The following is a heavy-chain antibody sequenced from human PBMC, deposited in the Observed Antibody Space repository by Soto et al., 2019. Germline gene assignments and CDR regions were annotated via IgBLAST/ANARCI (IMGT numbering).Heavy chain of an antibody. CDR1: GDSVSSNSAA. J-gene: IGHJ6*02. CDR2: TYYRSKWYN. CDR3: ARMGITMVRGVTAYSYYGMYI. Sequence: PSQTLSLTCVISGDSVSSNSAAWNWIRQSPSRGLEWLGRTYYRSKWYNDYAVSVKSRITINPDTSKNQFSLQLNSVTPEDTAVYYYARMGITMVRGVTAYSYYGMYICGQGTTLTISS. V-gene: IGHV6-1*01. D-gene: IGHD3-10*01.